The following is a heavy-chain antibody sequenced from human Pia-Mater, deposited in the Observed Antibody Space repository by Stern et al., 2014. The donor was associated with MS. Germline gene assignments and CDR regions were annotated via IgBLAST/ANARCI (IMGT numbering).Heavy chain of an antibody. D-gene: IGHD2-2*01. CDR3: ARKGAIVPAAIENWFDS. CDR2: IYHSGST. J-gene: IGHJ5*01. Sequence: QVQLQESGPGLVKPSQTLSLTCTVSGGSISSGGYFWSWIRQHPGKGLEWFGFIYHSGSTYYHPSLKSRLTISVDTSKNQFSLNLGSVTAADTAVYYCARKGAIVPAAIENWFDSWGQGTLVTVSS. V-gene: IGHV4-31*03. CDR1: GGSISSGGYF.